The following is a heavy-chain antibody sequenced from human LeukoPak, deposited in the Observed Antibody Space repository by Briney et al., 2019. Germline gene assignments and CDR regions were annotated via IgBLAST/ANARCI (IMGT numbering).Heavy chain of an antibody. D-gene: IGHD3-10*02. Sequence: GGSLRLSCTVSGFTVSSNSMSWVRQAPGKGLEWVSFIYSAGSTHYSDSVKGRFTISIDNSKNTLYLQMNSLRAEDTAVYYCAELGITMIGGVWGKGTTVTISS. J-gene: IGHJ6*04. V-gene: IGHV3-53*01. CDR1: GFTVSSNS. CDR2: IYSAGST. CDR3: AELGITMIGGV.